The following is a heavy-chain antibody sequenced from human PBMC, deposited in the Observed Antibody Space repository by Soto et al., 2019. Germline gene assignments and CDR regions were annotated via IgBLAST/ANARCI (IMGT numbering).Heavy chain of an antibody. V-gene: IGHV4-61*01. CDR1: GGSVSSGSHY. J-gene: IGHJ4*02. D-gene: IGHD5-18*01. Sequence: SETLSLTCTVSGGSVSSGSHYWSWIRQPPGKGLEWIGYIYYSGSTNYNPSLKSRVTISVDTSKNQFSLKLSSVTAADTAVYYCARVATAMVDYWGQGTLVTVSS. CDR3: ARVATAMVDY. CDR2: IYYSGST.